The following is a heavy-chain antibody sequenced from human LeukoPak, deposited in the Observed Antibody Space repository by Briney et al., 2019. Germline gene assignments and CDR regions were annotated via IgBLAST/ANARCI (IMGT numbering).Heavy chain of an antibody. D-gene: IGHD2-15*01. V-gene: IGHV4-34*01. CDR3: ARVGYCSGGSCGYFQH. J-gene: IGHJ1*01. CDR1: GGSISSYY. CDR2: INHSGST. Sequence: SETLSLTCTVSGGSISSYYWSWIRQPPGKGLEWIGEINHSGSTNYNPSLKSRVTISVDTSKNQFSLKLSSVTAADTAVYYCARVGYCSGGSCGYFQHWGQGTLVTVSS.